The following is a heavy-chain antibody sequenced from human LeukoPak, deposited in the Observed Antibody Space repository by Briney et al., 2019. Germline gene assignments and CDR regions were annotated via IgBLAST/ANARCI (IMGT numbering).Heavy chain of an antibody. CDR3: ARARYYFDY. J-gene: IGHJ4*02. CDR2: IYYSGST. V-gene: IGHV4-59*01. CDR1: GVSFSSYY. Sequence: PSETLSLTCTDSGVSFSSYYWSWIRQPPGKGLEWIGYIYYSGSTNYNPSLKSRVTISVDTSKNQFSLKLSSVTAADTAVYYCARARYYFDYWGQGTLVTVSS.